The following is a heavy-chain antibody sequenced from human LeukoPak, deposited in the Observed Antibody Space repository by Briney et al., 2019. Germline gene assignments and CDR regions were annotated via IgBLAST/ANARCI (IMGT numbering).Heavy chain of an antibody. CDR1: GFTFSTYA. CDR3: ARDETKRGYSYGTSPFDY. CDR2: ISYDGSNK. D-gene: IGHD5-18*01. J-gene: IGHJ4*02. V-gene: IGHV3-30*04. Sequence: PGGSLRLSCAASGFTFSTYAMHWVRQAPGKGLEWVALISYDGSNKYYAGSVKGRFTISRDNSKNTLYLQMNSLTAEDTAVYFCARDETKRGYSYGTSPFDYWGQGTLVTVSS.